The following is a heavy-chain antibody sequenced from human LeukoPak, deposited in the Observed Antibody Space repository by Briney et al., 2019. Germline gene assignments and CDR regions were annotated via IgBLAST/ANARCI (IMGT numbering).Heavy chain of an antibody. CDR3: ARADYYTSGTFRYYFDY. CDR1: GFTFSSYG. J-gene: IGHJ4*02. CDR2: ISFDGNNK. D-gene: IGHD3-10*01. Sequence: GGSLRLSCAASGFTFSSYGIHWVRQAPGRGLEWVAFISFDGNNKYYADSVKGRFTISRDNSKNTLYLQMNSLEPEDTAVYYCARADYYTSGTFRYYFDYWGQGTLVSVSS. V-gene: IGHV3-30*03.